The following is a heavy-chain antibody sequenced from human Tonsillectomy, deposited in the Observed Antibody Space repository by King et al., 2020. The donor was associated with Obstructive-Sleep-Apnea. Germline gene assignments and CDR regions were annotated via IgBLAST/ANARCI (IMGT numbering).Heavy chain of an antibody. CDR1: GGSISSGGYY. D-gene: IGHD3-22*01. J-gene: IGHJ6*02. CDR2: SYYSGST. CDR3: ARGDSSGYSAYYGMDV. Sequence: QLQESGPGLVKPSQTLSLTCTVSGGSISSGGYYWSWIRQHPGKGLEWIGYSYYSGSTYYNPSLKSRVTISVDTSKNHYSLKRSSVTAADTAVYYCARGDSSGYSAYYGMDVWGQGTTVTVSS. V-gene: IGHV4-31*03.